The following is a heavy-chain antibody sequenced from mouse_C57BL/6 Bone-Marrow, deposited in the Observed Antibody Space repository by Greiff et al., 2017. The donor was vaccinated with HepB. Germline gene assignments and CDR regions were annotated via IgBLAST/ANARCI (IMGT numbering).Heavy chain of an antibody. Sequence: EVKLMESGGGLVQPGGSLKLSCAASGFTFSDYYMYWVRQTPEKRLEWVAYISNGGGSTYYPDTVKGRFTISRDNAKNTLYLQMSRLKSEDTAMYYCARRPFYYGNYGFAYWGQGTLVTVSA. J-gene: IGHJ3*01. CDR3: ARRPFYYGNYGFAY. D-gene: IGHD2-1*01. V-gene: IGHV5-12*01. CDR2: ISNGGGST. CDR1: GFTFSDYY.